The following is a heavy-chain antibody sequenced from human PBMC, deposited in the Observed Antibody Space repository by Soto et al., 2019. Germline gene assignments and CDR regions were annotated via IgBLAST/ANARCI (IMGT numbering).Heavy chain of an antibody. D-gene: IGHD2-15*01. CDR3: ARDIVVVVAATSYYYGMDV. J-gene: IGHJ6*02. CDR1: GYTFTSYY. Sequence: ASVKVSCEASGYTFTSYYMHWVRQAPGQGLEWMGIINPSGGNTSYAQKFQGRVTMTRDTSTSTVYMELSSLRSEDTAVYYCARDIVVVVAATSYYYGMDVWGQGTTVTVSS. CDR2: INPSGGNT. V-gene: IGHV1-46*01.